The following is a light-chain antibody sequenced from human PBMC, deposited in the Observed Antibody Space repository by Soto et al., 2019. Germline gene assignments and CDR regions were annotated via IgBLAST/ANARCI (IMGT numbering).Light chain of an antibody. V-gene: IGKV4-1*01. CDR2: WAS. CDR3: QQHYDTPLT. CDR1: QRVLYSSNNKNY. Sequence: DIVMTQSPYSLAVSLGERATINCKSSQRVLYSSNNKNYLAWYQQKPGHPPKLLIHWASARESGVPDRFSGSESGTDFTLTISSLQAEDVAVYFCQQHYDTPLTFGGGTKVDIK. J-gene: IGKJ4*01.